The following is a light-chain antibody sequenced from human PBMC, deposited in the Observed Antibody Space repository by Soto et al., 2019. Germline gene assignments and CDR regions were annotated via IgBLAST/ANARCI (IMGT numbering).Light chain of an antibody. CDR1: QSLLHNNGYKY. V-gene: IGKV2D-29*02. Sequence: DIVMTQSPLSLPVTPGEPASMWFRSSQSLLHNNGYKYLHWYLQKPGQSPQLLIYEVSTRVSGVPDRFSGSGSGTDFTLEISRVETDAVGIYYCMQSTQLPPTFGQGTRL. CDR2: EVS. J-gene: IGKJ5*01. CDR3: MQSTQLPPT.